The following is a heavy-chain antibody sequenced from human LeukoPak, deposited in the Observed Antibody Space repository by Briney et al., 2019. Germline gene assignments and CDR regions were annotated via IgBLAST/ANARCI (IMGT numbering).Heavy chain of an antibody. J-gene: IGHJ4*02. Sequence: PSETLSLTCSVSGGSINTLSYYWGWVRQPPGKGLEWIGRIYYNGNADYNPSLESRVTLIVDTSKNQFSLKVTSLTSADTAVYYCAAYPPGVYRPVDYWGQGTLVTVSS. CDR3: AAYPPGVYRPVDY. D-gene: IGHD3-10*01. CDR1: GGSINTLSYY. V-gene: IGHV4-39*01. CDR2: IYYNGNA.